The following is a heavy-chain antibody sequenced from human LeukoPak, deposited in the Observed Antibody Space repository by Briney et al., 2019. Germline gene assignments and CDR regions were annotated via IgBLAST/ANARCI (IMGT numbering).Heavy chain of an antibody. CDR2: IKGDESST. J-gene: IGHJ4*02. CDR3: ARGQLWSYYHDY. CDR1: GFTFSSYW. D-gene: IGHD5-18*01. Sequence: GGSLRLSCAASGFTFSSYWIHWVRQAPGKGLVWVSRIKGDESSTNYADSVKGRFTISRDNAKNTVYLEMNSLRAEDTAVYYCARGQLWSYYHDYWGQGTLVTVSS. V-gene: IGHV3-74*01.